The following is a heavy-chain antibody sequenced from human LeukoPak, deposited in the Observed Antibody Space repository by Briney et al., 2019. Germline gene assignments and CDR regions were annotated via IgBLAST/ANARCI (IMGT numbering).Heavy chain of an antibody. J-gene: IGHJ4*02. CDR3: ARLGGGR. D-gene: IGHD2-15*01. CDR1: GGSISSYY. V-gene: IGHV4-59*08. Sequence: PSETLSLTCTVSGGSISSYYWSWIRQPPGKGLEWIGYIYYSGSTNYNPSLKSRVTISVDTSKNQFSLKLSSVTAADTAVYYCARLGGGRWGQGTLVTVSS. CDR2: IYYSGST.